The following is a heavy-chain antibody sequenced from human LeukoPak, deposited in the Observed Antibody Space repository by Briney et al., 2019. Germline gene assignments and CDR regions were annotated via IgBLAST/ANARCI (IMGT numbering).Heavy chain of an antibody. J-gene: IGHJ4*02. CDR1: GFTFSSYS. Sequence: GGSLRLSCAASGFTFSSYSMNWVRQAPGKGLEWVSSISSGSSYIYYADSVKGRFTISRDNAKISLYLQMNSLRAEDTAVYYCARGPSLYYYDSSGYPYYFDYWGQGTLVTVSS. CDR2: ISSGSSYI. V-gene: IGHV3-21*01. CDR3: ARGPSLYYYDSSGYPYYFDY. D-gene: IGHD3-22*01.